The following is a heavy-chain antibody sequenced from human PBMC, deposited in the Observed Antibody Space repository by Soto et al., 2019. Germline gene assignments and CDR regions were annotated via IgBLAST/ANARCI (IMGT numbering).Heavy chain of an antibody. J-gene: IGHJ4*02. CDR1: CGSISSGDYY. CDR2: IYYTGST. V-gene: IGHV4-30-4*01. CDR3: ARYQKGPFDY. D-gene: IGHD2-2*01. Sequence: SETLSLTCTVSCGSISSGDYYWSWIRQPPGKGLEWIGYIYYTGSTYYNPSLKSRLTISVDTSKNQLSLKLTSVTAADTAVYFCARYQKGPFDYWGQGTLVTVSS.